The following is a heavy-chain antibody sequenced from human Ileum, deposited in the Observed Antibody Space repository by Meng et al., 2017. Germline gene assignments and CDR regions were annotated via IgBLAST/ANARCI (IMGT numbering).Heavy chain of an antibody. Sequence: PLQESGPGLVSPSGTLSLTCAFSSGSISRNTYWGWGSQPPGKGLEWIGQISHSGSAYYNPSLKSRVTMSVDKSKSQFSLMLTSVTAADTAIYYCARHGGYSQDFWGQGTLVTVSS. J-gene: IGHJ4*02. CDR1: SGSISRNTY. CDR3: ARHGGYSQDF. CDR2: ISHSGSA. D-gene: IGHD4-23*01. V-gene: IGHV4-4*02.